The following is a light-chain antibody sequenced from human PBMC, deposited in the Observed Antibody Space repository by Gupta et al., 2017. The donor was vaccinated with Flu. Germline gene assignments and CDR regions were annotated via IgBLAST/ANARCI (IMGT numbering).Light chain of an antibody. CDR3: QQTYVYPRS. J-gene: IGKJ1*01. CDR1: QNIDTH. CDR2: AAS. Sequence: DIQITQSPSSLSASPGDRVTITCRASQNIDTHLNWYRQKPGKAPELLIYAASTLQSGIPSRFSGGGSGTDFTLTIINLQPEDSATYFCQQTYVYPRSFGQGTTMEIK. V-gene: IGKV1-39*01.